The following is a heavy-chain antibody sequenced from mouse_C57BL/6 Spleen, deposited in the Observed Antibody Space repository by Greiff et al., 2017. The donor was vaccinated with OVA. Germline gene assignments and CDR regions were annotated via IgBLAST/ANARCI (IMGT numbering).Heavy chain of an antibody. CDR3: ASGYDYAGDYFDY. D-gene: IGHD2-4*01. Sequence: EVQLQQSGPELVKPGASVKISCKASGYTFTDYYMNWVKQSHGKSLEWIGDINPNNGGTSYNQKFKGKATLTVDKSSSTAYMELRSLTSEDSAVYYCASGYDYAGDYFDYWGQGTTLTVSS. J-gene: IGHJ2*01. CDR2: INPNNGGT. CDR1: GYTFTDYY. V-gene: IGHV1-26*01.